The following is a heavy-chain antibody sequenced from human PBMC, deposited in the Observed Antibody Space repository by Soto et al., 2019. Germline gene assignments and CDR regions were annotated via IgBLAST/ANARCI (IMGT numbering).Heavy chain of an antibody. Sequence: QVQVVESGGGLVKPGGSLRLSCAASGFTFSDYYLCWIRQAPGKGLEWVSYISSSGSSIYYADSVKGRFTISRDNAKNSLYRQMHSLRAEDTAVYYCARGGQQLHGMDVWGQGTTVTVSS. CDR2: ISSSGSSI. V-gene: IGHV3-11*01. CDR3: ARGGQQLHGMDV. D-gene: IGHD6-13*01. CDR1: GFTFSDYY. J-gene: IGHJ6*02.